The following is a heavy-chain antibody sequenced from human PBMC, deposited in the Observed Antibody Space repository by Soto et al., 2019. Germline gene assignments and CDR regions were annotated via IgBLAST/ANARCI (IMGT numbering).Heavy chain of an antibody. D-gene: IGHD2-2*02. J-gene: IGHJ6*02. V-gene: IGHV1-69*13. Sequence: VASVKVSCKASGGTFSSYAISWVRQAPGQGLEWMGGIIPIFGTANYAQKFQGRVTITADESTSTAYMELSSLRSEDTAVYYCARVFSKTTPILKRGYGMDVWGQGTTVTVSS. CDR3: ARVFSKTTPILKRGYGMDV. CDR1: GGTFSSYA. CDR2: IIPIFGTA.